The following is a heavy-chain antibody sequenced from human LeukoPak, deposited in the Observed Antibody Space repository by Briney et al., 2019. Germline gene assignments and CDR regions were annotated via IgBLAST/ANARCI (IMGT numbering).Heavy chain of an antibody. V-gene: IGHV3-53*01. J-gene: IGHJ4*02. CDR3: AREGVVAAAEPGGFDY. D-gene: IGHD6-13*01. Sequence: GGSLRLSCAASGFTVGSNYMSWVRQAPGKGLEWVSVIHSGGSTYYADSVKGRFTISRDNSKNTLYLQMNSLRAENTAVYYCAREGVVAAAEPGGFDYWGQGTLVTVSS. CDR1: GFTVGSNY. CDR2: IHSGGST.